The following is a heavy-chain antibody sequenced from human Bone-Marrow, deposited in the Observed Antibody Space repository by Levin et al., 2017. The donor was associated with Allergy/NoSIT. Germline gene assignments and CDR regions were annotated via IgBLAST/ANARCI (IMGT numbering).Heavy chain of an antibody. CDR2: IIPIFGTA. D-gene: IGHD3-10*01. J-gene: IGHJ4*02. CDR1: GGTFSSYA. CDR3: ASGGVQGVPHDY. V-gene: IGHV1-69*13. Sequence: ASVKVSCKASGGTFSSYAISWVRQAPGQGLEWMGGIIPIFGTANYAQKFQGRVTITADESTSTAYMELSSLRSEDTAVYYCASGGVQGVPHDYWGQGTLVTVSS.